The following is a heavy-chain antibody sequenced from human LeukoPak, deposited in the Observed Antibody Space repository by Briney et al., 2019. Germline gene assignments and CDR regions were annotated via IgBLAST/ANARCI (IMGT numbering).Heavy chain of an antibody. Sequence: GGSLRLSCAASGFTVSSNEMSWVRQAPGKGLEWVSSISGGSTYYADSRKGRFTISRDNSKNTLHLQMNSLRAEDTAVYYCARGLHKGYYYMDVWGKGTTVTVSS. V-gene: IGHV3-38-3*01. CDR2: ISGGST. CDR3: ARGLHKGYYYMDV. CDR1: GFTVSSNE. J-gene: IGHJ6*03.